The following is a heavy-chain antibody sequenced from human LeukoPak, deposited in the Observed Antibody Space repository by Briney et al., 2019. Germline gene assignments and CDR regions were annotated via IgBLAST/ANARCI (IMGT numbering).Heavy chain of an antibody. CDR3: ARRVHSSSWSSYFDY. CDR1: GGSINSYY. D-gene: IGHD6-13*01. V-gene: IGHV4-59*01. CDR2: IHYSGST. Sequence: SETLSLTCTVSGGSINSYYWSWIRQPPGRGLEWIGSIHYSGSTSYNPSLRSRVTISVDKSKNQSFLKLSSVTATDTAVYYCARRVHSSSWSSYFDYWGQETLVTVSS. J-gene: IGHJ4*02.